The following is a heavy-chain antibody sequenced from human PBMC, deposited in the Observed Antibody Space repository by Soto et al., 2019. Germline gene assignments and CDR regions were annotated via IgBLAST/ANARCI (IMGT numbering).Heavy chain of an antibody. J-gene: IGHJ4*02. D-gene: IGHD6-19*01. V-gene: IGHV4-59*08. CDR2: IYYSGST. CDR1: GGSISSYY. CDR3: ARGVAGSGFDL. Sequence: PSETLSLTCTVSGGSISSYYWSWIRQPPGKGLEWIGYIYYSGSTNYNPSLKSRVTISVDTSKNQFSLKLSSVTPDDTAVYYCARGVAGSGFDLWGQGTLVTVSS.